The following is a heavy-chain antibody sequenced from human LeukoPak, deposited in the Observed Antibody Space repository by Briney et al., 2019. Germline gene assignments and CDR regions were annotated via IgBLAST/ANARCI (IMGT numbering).Heavy chain of an antibody. CDR1: GFTFNNYG. CDR2: IWNDASHD. J-gene: IGHJ4*02. D-gene: IGHD2-15*01. CDR3: ARDLCSGGRCRYAEY. V-gene: IGHV3-33*01. Sequence: GGSLRLSCAASGFTFNNYGMHWVRQAPGKGLEWVAVIWNDASHDNYADSVRGRFTISRDNSKNTLSLQMNSLRAEDTAVYYCARDLCSGGRCRYAEYWGQGALVTVSS.